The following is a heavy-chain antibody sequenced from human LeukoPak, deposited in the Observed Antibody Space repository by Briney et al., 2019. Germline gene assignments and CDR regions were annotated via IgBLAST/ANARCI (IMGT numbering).Heavy chain of an antibody. V-gene: IGHV3-15*07. J-gene: IGHJ4*02. Sequence: GGSLRLSCAASGFTFSNAWMNWVRQAPGKGLEWVGRIKSKTDGGTTDYAAPVKGRFTISRDDSKNTLYLQMNSLKTEDTAVYYCTTDSCTSGVCYTDYWGQGTLVTVSS. CDR3: TTDSCTSGVCYTDY. CDR2: IKSKTDGGTT. CDR1: GFTFSNAW. D-gene: IGHD2-8*01.